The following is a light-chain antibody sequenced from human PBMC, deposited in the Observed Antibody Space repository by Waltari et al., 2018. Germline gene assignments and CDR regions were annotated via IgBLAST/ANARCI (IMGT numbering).Light chain of an antibody. CDR2: KNN. CDR3: AAWDDSLSGHVV. CDR1: RSNIGSNY. Sequence: QSVLTQPPSASGTPGQRVIISCSGRRSNIGSNYVYWYQQFPGTAPKLLIYKNNQQPSGVPDQFSGSKSGTSASLAISGLRSEDEADYYCAAWDDSLSGHVVFGGGTKLTAL. V-gene: IGLV1-47*01. J-gene: IGLJ2*01.